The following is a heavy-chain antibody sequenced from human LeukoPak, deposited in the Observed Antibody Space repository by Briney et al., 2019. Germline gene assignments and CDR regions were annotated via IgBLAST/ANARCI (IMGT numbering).Heavy chain of an antibody. V-gene: IGHV3-30*02. CDR2: IRYDGSNK. CDR1: GFTFNSYG. CDR3: ARGPNWGWDYYYMDV. Sequence: PGGSLRLSCAASGFTFNSYGMHWVRQAPGKGLEWVAFIRYDGSNKYYADSVKGRFTISRDNAKNSLYLQMNSLRVEDTAVYYCARGPNWGWDYYYMDVWGKGTTVTISS. J-gene: IGHJ6*03. D-gene: IGHD7-27*01.